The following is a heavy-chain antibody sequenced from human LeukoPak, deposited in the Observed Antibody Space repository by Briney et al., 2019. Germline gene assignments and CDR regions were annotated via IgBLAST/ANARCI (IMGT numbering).Heavy chain of an antibody. CDR3: AVTIFGVVTPRDYYYGMDV. D-gene: IGHD3-3*01. CDR1: GYTFTGYY. Sequence: ASVKVSCKASGYTFTGYYMHWVRQAPGQGLEWMGWINPNSGGTNYAQKFQGWVTMTRDTSISTAYMELSRLRSDDTAVYYCAVTIFGVVTPRDYYYGMDVWGQGTTVTVSS. V-gene: IGHV1-2*04. J-gene: IGHJ6*02. CDR2: INPNSGGT.